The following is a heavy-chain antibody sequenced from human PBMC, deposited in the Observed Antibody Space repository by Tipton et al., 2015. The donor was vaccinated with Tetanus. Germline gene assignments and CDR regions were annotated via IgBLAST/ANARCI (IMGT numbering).Heavy chain of an antibody. Sequence: SGFTFSAYWMSWVRQAPGKGLEWVANINEGDSERYYVDSVKGRFTISRDNAKNSLYLQMDSLRGEDTAVYYCARGDENSGDNWGQGTLFTVSS. J-gene: IGHJ4*02. V-gene: IGHV3-7*01. CDR2: INEGDSER. CDR1: GFTFSAYW. CDR3: ARGDENSGDN. D-gene: IGHD6-19*01.